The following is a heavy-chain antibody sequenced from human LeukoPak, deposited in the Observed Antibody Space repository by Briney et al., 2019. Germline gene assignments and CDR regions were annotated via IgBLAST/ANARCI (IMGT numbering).Heavy chain of an antibody. D-gene: IGHD2-15*01. J-gene: IGHJ3*02. Sequence: SETLSLTCTVSGGSISSYYWSWIRQPPGKGLEWIGYIYYSGSTNYNPSLKSRVTISVDTSKSQFSLKLSSVTAADTAVYSCARLLFRYCSGGSCPDAFDIWGQGTMVTVSS. V-gene: IGHV4-59*08. CDR2: IYYSGST. CDR1: GGSISSYY. CDR3: ARLLFRYCSGGSCPDAFDI.